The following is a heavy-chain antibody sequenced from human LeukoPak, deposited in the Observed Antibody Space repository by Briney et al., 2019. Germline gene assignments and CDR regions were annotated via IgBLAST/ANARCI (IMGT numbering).Heavy chain of an antibody. CDR3: AKVRNCYGDCYYFDY. D-gene: IGHD2-2*01. V-gene: IGHV3-48*01. J-gene: IGHJ4*02. CDR1: GFTFSSYS. Sequence: PGGSLRLSCAASGFTFSSYSMNWVRQAPGKGLEWVSHISSSSTIYYADSVKGRFTISRDNAKNSLYLQMNSLRAEDTAVYYCAKVRNCYGDCYYFDYWGQGTLVTVSS. CDR2: ISSSSTI.